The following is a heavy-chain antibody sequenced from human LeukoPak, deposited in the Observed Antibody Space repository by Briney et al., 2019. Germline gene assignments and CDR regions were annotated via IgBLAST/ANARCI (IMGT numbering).Heavy chain of an antibody. CDR1: GFIFSSYA. V-gene: IGHV3-23*01. J-gene: IGHJ4*02. CDR2: ISGSGGST. Sequence: GGSLRLSCAASGFIFSSYAMSWVRQAPGKGLEWVSAISGSGGSTYYADSVKGRFTISRDNSKNTLYLQMNSLRAEDTAVYYCAKDQGRGYSLRYYFDYWGQGTLVTVSS. CDR3: AKDQGRGYSLRYYFDY. D-gene: IGHD5-18*01.